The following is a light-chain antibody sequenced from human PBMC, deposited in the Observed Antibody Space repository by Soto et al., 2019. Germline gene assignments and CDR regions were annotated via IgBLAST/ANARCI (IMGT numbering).Light chain of an antibody. CDR3: LHYYTYPLT. CDR1: QRIGSW. V-gene: IGKV1-5*01. CDR2: DAS. Sequence: DIQMTQSPSTLSASVGDRVSITCRASQRIGSWLAWYQRKPGKVPKLLIYDASTLISGVPSRFSGTGSGTEFTLSIASLQPDDFATYYCLHYYTYPLTFGQGTKVDTK. J-gene: IGKJ1*01.